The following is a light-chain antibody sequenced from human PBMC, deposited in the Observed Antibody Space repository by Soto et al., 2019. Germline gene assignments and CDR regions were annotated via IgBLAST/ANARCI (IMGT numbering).Light chain of an antibody. CDR3: QQYHDWPQT. V-gene: IGKV3-15*01. Sequence: EIVMTQSPATLSVSPGERATLSCRASQSVRTNLAWYLQKPAQAPRLLIYGASTRATGIPAKFSGSGSGTEFTLAICSLQSKEFEVYSCQQYHDWPQTFGQGTKVEIK. CDR1: QSVRTN. CDR2: GAS. J-gene: IGKJ1*01.